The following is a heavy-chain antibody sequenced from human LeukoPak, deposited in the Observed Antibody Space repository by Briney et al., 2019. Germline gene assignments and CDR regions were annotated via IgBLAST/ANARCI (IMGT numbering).Heavy chain of an antibody. CDR1: GFTFSSYA. CDR3: ATDPTVAGTSEYFQH. V-gene: IGHV3-23*01. CDR2: ISGSGGST. Sequence: PGGSLRLSCGASGFTFSSYAMSWVRQAPGKGLEWVSGISGSGGSTYYAASVKGRCTISRDNSKNTLYLEMNSLRADDTTVYYCATDPTVAGTSEYFQHWGQGTLVTVSS. D-gene: IGHD6-19*01. J-gene: IGHJ1*01.